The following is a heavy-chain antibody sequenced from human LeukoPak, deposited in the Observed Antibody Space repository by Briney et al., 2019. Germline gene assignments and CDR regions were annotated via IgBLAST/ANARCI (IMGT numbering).Heavy chain of an antibody. CDR1: GYTFTSYY. J-gene: IGHJ4*02. CDR2: INPSGGST. CDR3: ARVALIAAADYFDY. Sequence: ASXXXSCKASGYTFTSYYMHWVRQAPGQGSEWMGIINPSGGSTSYAQKFQGRVTITRDKSTRTVYMELSSLRSEDTAVYYCARVALIAAADYFDYWGQGTLVTVSS. D-gene: IGHD6-13*01. V-gene: IGHV1-46*01.